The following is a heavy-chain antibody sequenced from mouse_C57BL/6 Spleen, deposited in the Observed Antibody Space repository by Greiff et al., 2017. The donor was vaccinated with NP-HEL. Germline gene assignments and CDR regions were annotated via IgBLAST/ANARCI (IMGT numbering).Heavy chain of an antibody. V-gene: IGHV5-17*01. CDR1: GFTFSDYG. Sequence: DVMLVESGGGLVKPGGSLKLSCAASGFTFSDYGMHWVRQAPEKGLEWVAYISSGSSTIYYADTVTGRFTNSSYNAKNTLFLQMTSLRSADTAMYYCARDIYYYGSSYHYFDYWGQGTTLTVSS. D-gene: IGHD1-1*01. J-gene: IGHJ2*01. CDR2: ISSGSSTI. CDR3: ARDIYYYGSSYHYFDY.